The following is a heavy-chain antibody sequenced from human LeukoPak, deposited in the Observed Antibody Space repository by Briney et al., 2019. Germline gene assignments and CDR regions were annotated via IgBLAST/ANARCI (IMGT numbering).Heavy chain of an antibody. Sequence: GASVKVSCKASGYTFTNNYLHWVRQATGQGLEWMGWMNPNSGNTGYAQKFQGRVTMTRNTSISTAYMELSSLRSEDTAVYYCARVGFDSGWYGYYYYYGMDVWGQGTTVTVSS. J-gene: IGHJ6*02. CDR2: MNPNSGNT. CDR3: ARVGFDSGWYGYYYYYGMDV. CDR1: GYTFTNNY. V-gene: IGHV1-8*02. D-gene: IGHD6-19*01.